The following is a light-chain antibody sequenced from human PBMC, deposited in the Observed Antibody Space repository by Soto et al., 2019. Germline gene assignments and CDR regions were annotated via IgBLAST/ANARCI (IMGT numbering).Light chain of an antibody. V-gene: IGKV1-5*03. Sequence: DIQMTQSPSTLSASVGDRVTITCRASQSISYWLAWYQQKPGKAPNLLIYKASSLESGVPSRFSGSGSGTEFTLTISSLQPDDFASYYCQQYNSYCTFGQGTKVEIK. CDR2: KAS. CDR1: QSISYW. CDR3: QQYNSYCT. J-gene: IGKJ1*01.